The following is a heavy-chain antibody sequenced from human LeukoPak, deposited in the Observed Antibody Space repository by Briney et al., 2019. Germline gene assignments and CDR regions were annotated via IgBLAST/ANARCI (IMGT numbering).Heavy chain of an antibody. CDR1: GFTFSSYA. V-gene: IGHV3-30*04. J-gene: IGHJ4*02. D-gene: IGHD5-18*01. CDR2: ISYDGSNK. CDR3: VRAYSYGGFDY. Sequence: PGGSLRLSCAASGFTFSSYAMHWVRQAPGKGLEWVAVISYDGSNKYYADSVKGRFTISRDNSKNTLYLQMNSLRAEDTAVYYCVRAYSYGGFDYWGQGTLVTVSS.